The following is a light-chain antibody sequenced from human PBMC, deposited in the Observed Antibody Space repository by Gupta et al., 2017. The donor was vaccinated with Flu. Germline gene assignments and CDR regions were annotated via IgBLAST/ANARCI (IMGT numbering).Light chain of an antibody. CDR2: WAS. CDR3: QQYYSTPYT. Sequence: DIVMPQSPYSLAVSLGERAYNNCKSSQSVLYSSNNQNYLAWYQQKPGQPPKLLIYWASTRESGVPDRFSGSGSGTDFTLTISSLQAEDVAVYYCQQYYSTPYTFGQGTRLEIK. CDR1: QSVLYSSNNQNY. V-gene: IGKV4-1*01. J-gene: IGKJ5*01.